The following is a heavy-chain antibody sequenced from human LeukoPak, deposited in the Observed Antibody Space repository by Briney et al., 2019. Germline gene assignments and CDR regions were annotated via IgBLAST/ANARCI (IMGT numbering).Heavy chain of an antibody. Sequence: SETLSLTCAVYGGSFSGYYWSWIRQPPGKGLEWIGEINHSGSTNYNPSLKSRVTISVDTSKNQFSLKLSSVTAADRALYYCARQTTSGHLDYWGQGTLVTVS. CDR2: INHSGST. CDR1: GGSFSGYY. V-gene: IGHV4-34*01. D-gene: IGHD1-1*01. J-gene: IGHJ4*02. CDR3: ARQTTSGHLDY.